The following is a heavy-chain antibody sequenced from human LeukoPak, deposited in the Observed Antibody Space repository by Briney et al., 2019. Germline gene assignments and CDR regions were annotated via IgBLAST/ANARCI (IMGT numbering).Heavy chain of an antibody. D-gene: IGHD5-12*01. CDR1: GGSISGYY. Sequence: KPSETLSLTCSVSGGSISGYYWSWIRQPPGKGLEWIGHIYTSGSTNYNPSLKSRLTISVDMSKNQFSLQLTSVSAADTAVYYCARHKAYSGYDFLDYWGQGTLVTVSS. V-gene: IGHV4-4*09. CDR2: IYTSGST. J-gene: IGHJ4*02. CDR3: ARHKAYSGYDFLDY.